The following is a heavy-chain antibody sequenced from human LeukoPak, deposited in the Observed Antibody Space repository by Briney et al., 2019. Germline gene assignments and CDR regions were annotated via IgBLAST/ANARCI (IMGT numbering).Heavy chain of an antibody. CDR2: IGSDGGIT. V-gene: IGHV3-74*01. CDR1: GFALSNYW. CDR3: VRVMPVAGNNA. J-gene: IGHJ4*02. Sequence: GGSLRLSCAASGFALSNYWMQWVRQAPGKGLVGVSRIGSDGGITNYADSVKGRFTISRDNAKNTLYLYMDSLRAEDTAVYYCVRVMPVAGNNAWSQGTLVTVSS. D-gene: IGHD6-19*01.